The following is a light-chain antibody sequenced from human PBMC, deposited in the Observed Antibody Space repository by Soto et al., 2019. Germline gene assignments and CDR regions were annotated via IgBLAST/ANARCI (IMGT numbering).Light chain of an antibody. CDR2: DAS. J-gene: IGKJ1*01. CDR1: PNISSW. Sequence: DIQMTQSPSALSASARDRVSNTCRASPNISSWLAWYQQKPGKAPKSLIYDASSLESGVPSRLSGSGSGTEFTLTISNLQPDDSATYYCQHYKAFSPWTFGQGTKVDIK. CDR3: QHYKAFSPWT. V-gene: IGKV1-5*01.